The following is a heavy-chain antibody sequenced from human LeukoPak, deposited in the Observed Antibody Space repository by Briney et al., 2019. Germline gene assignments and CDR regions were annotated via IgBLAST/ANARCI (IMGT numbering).Heavy chain of an antibody. Sequence: SETLSLTCTVSGGSISSGTYYWSWIRQPAGKGLEWIGRIYTSGSTNYNPSLKSRVTISVDTSKNQFSLKLSSVTAADTAVYYCARVMADAVRGEFYNWFDPWGQGTLVTVSS. CDR3: ARVMADAVRGEFYNWFDP. CDR2: IYTSGST. D-gene: IGHD3-10*01. J-gene: IGHJ5*02. CDR1: GGSISSGTYY. V-gene: IGHV4-61*02.